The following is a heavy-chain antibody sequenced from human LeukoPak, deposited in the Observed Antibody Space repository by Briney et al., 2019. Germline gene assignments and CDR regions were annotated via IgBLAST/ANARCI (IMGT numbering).Heavy chain of an antibody. CDR3: AKGDYSGWFDP. V-gene: IGHV1-18*04. J-gene: IGHJ5*02. CDR1: GYTFTGYY. D-gene: IGHD4-17*01. CDR2: ISAYNGNT. Sequence: ASVKVSCKASGYTFTGYYMHWVRQAPGQGLEWMGWISAYNGNTNYAQKLQGRVTMTTDTSTSTAYMELRSLRSDDTAVYYCAKGDYSGWFDPWGQGTLVTVSS.